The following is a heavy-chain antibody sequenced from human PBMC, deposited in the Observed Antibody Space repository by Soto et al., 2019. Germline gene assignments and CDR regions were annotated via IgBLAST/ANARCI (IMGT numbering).Heavy chain of an antibody. Sequence: TSETLSLTCTVSGDSISNNNFYWGWIRQPPGKGLEWIGTIYHSGSTNYNPSLKSRVTISVDTSKNQFSLKLSSVTAADTAVYYCAGYYSSSSQLVYWGQGTLVTVSS. J-gene: IGHJ4*02. V-gene: IGHV4-39*07. CDR3: AGYYSSSSQLVY. CDR2: IYHSGST. D-gene: IGHD6-6*01. CDR1: GDSISNNNFY.